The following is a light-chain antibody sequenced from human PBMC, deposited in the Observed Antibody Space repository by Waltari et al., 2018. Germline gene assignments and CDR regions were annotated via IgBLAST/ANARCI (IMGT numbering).Light chain of an antibody. Sequence: EIVLTQSPGTLSLSPGERATLSCRASQSVSSSYLAWYQQKPGQAPRLLIYGASSRATCIPDRFSGSGSGTDFTLTISRLEPEDFAVYYCQQYGSSGTFGQGTKLEIK. CDR3: QQYGSSGT. CDR1: QSVSSSY. V-gene: IGKV3-20*01. J-gene: IGKJ2*01. CDR2: GAS.